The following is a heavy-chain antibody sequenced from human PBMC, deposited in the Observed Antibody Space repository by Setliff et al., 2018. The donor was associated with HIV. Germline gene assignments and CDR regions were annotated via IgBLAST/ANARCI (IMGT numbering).Heavy chain of an antibody. CDR3: ARAAAGNTGPFDL. D-gene: IGHD4-17*01. CDR2: VSSRGDT. CDR1: DSGTYY. V-gene: IGHV4-4*07. Sequence: KPSETLSLTCTVSDSGTYYWSRIRQPAGKGLEWIGRVSSRGDTNYNPSLKSRVTMSVDTSKNQFSLKLTSVTASDTAVYYCARAAAGNTGPFDLWGQGSPVTVSS. J-gene: IGHJ4*02.